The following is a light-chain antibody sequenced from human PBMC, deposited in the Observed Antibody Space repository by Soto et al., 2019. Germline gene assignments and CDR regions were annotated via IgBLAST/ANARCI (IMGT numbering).Light chain of an antibody. J-gene: IGLJ1*01. CDR2: DVS. CDR1: RTDVDGYDY. Sequence: QSALTQPDSVSGSPGQSIAISCTGVRTDVDGYDYVSWYQQHPGQAPQLIIYDVSNRPSGVSHRFSGSKSGDTASLTISGLQAEDEADYYCTSYTSSTPLYVFGTGTKLTVL. CDR3: TSYTSSTPLYV. V-gene: IGLV2-14*03.